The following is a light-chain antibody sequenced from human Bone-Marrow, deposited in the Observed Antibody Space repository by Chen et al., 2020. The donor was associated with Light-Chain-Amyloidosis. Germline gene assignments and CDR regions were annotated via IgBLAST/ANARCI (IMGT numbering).Light chain of an antibody. J-gene: IGLJ1*01. CDR1: GSNIGVGYG. V-gene: IGLV1-40*01. Sequence: QSVLTQPPSVSGAPGQSVTISCTGSGSNIGVGYGVHWYQQVSGSAHKLLIFDSYSRHAGVPDRFSDSKPGTSASLAITGLQAEDEADYYCAAWDGSLSGYVFGTGTKVIVL. CDR3: AAWDGSLSGYV. CDR2: DSY.